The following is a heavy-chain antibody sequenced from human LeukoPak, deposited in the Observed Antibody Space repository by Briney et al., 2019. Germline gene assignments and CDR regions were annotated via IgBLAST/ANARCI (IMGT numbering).Heavy chain of an antibody. CDR2: INAGNGNT. CDR1: GYTFTSYA. V-gene: IGHV1-3*01. CDR3: ARGPLDGCNSFGVDY. Sequence: ASVKVSCEASGYTFTSYAMHWVRQAPGQRLEWMGWINAGNGNTKYSQKFQGRVTITRDTSASTAYMELSSLRSEDTAVYYCARGPLDGCNSFGVDYWGQGTLVTVSS. J-gene: IGHJ4*02. D-gene: IGHD5-24*01.